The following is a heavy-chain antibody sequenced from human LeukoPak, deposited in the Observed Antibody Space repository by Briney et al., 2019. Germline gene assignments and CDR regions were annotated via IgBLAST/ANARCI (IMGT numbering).Heavy chain of an antibody. J-gene: IGHJ4*02. CDR2: ISGSGGST. Sequence: PGGSLRLSCAASGFTFSSYAMSWVRQAPGKGLEWVSDISGSGGSTDYADSVKGRFTISRDNSKNTLYLQMNSMRAEDTAVYYCANYGKHDYWGQGTLVTVSS. D-gene: IGHD4-17*01. V-gene: IGHV3-23*01. CDR1: GFTFSSYA. CDR3: ANYGKHDY.